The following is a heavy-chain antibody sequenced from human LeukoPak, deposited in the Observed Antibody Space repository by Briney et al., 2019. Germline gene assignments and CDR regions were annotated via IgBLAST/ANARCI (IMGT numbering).Heavy chain of an antibody. CDR1: GGHISIYY. J-gene: IGHJ5*02. V-gene: IGHV4-4*07. CDR3: ARDAPYGDFWFDP. Sequence: SETLSLTCTVSGGHISIYYWRWIPQPAGKGLEWIGRIFSSGITKYHPSLKSRVTMSVDTSKNQFSLRLRSVTAADTAVYYCARDAPYGDFWFDPWGQGTLVTVSS. D-gene: IGHD4-17*01. CDR2: IFSSGIT.